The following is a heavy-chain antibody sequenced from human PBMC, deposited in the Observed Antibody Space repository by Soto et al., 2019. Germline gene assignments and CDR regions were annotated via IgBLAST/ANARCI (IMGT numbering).Heavy chain of an antibody. J-gene: IGHJ6*02. V-gene: IGHV4-38-2*01. CDR2: IYHSGST. Sequence: SETLSLTCAVSGYSISSGYYWGWIRQPPGKGLEWIGSIYHSGSTYYNPSLKSRVTISVDTSKNQFSLKLSSVTATDTAVYYCAITEHPHYGMDVWGQGTTVTVSS. CDR1: GYSISSGYY. D-gene: IGHD1-1*01. CDR3: AITEHPHYGMDV.